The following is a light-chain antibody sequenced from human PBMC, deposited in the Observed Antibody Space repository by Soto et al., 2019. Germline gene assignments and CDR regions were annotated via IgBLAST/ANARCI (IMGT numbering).Light chain of an antibody. CDR2: EAS. CDR1: QSVSTY. CDR3: QQRGHWPST. V-gene: IGKV3-11*01. J-gene: IGKJ1*01. Sequence: EVVLTQSPATMSLYPWEGATRSCRASQSVSTYLGWYQQKPGQAPRLLIFEASKRATGIPDRISGSGSGTDFTLTITSLDPEDFAVDYCQQRGHWPSTFGQGTKVEMK.